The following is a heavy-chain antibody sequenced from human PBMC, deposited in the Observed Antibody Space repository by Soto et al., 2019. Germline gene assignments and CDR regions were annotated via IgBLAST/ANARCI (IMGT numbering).Heavy chain of an antibody. Sequence: SETLSLTCTVSGGSISRGGYYWSWIRQHPGKGLEWIGYIYYSGSTYYNPSLKSRVTISVDTSKNQFSLKLSSVTAADTAVYYCARSRIAAAGYDYWGQGTLVTVSS. J-gene: IGHJ4*02. V-gene: IGHV4-31*03. CDR3: ARSRIAAAGYDY. D-gene: IGHD6-13*01. CDR1: GGSISRGGYY. CDR2: IYYSGST.